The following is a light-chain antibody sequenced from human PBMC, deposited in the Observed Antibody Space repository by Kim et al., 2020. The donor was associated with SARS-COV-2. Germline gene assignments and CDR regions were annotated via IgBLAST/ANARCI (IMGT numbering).Light chain of an antibody. J-gene: IGLJ3*02. CDR3: AAWHDSLGGQEV. CDR1: CSHLASIF. Sequence: PMSCSAACSHLASIFLSWYLLLPPPAPKLPLYINIYPPSWVKDSFSGSKSGTSASLAISVLRSEDEAIYYCAAWHDSLGGQEVFGGGTQLTVL. V-gene: IGLV1-47*02. CDR2: INI.